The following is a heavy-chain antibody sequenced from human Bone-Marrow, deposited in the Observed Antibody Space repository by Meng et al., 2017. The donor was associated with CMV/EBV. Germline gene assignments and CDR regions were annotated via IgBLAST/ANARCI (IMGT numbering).Heavy chain of an antibody. CDR3: ARDWYSGSGAWFDP. D-gene: IGHD1-26*01. Sequence: GSLRLSCTVSGDSISSYYWSWIRQPPGKGQEWIGYIYYSGSTKYNPSLKSRVTISVDTSKNQFSLKLSSVTAADTAVYYCARDWYSGSGAWFDPWGQGTLVTVSS. J-gene: IGHJ5*02. CDR2: IYYSGST. CDR1: GDSISSYY. V-gene: IGHV4-59*01.